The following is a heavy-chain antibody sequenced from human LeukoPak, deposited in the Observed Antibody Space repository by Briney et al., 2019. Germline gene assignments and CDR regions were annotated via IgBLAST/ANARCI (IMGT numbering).Heavy chain of an antibody. Sequence: PGGSLRLSCVASGFTFSDYYMSWIRQAPGKGLEWLSYISSSDNTVYDADSVKGRLTISRDNAKNSLYLQMNPLRAEDTAVYYCARCPYYYGMDVWGQGTTVTVSS. CDR2: ISSSDNTV. CDR3: ARCPYYYGMDV. J-gene: IGHJ6*02. CDR1: GFTFSDYY. V-gene: IGHV3-11*01.